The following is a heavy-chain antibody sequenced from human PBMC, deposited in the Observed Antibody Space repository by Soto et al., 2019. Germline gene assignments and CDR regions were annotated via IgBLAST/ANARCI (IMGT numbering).Heavy chain of an antibody. J-gene: IGHJ6*02. CDR2: ISAYNGNT. CDR1: GYTFTSYV. CDR3: ARVVATVAGPYGMDV. V-gene: IGHV1-18*01. Sequence: QVQLVKSGAEVKKPGASVKVSCRASGYTFTSYVISWVRQAPAQGLEWMGWISAYNGNTNFAQKHQGRVTMTTDTSTSTAYMELRSLSSDDTAVYYCARVVATVAGPYGMDVWGQGTTVTVSS. D-gene: IGHD6-19*01.